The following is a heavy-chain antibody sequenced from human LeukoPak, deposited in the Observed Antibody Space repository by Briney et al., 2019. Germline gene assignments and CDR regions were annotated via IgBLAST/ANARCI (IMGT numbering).Heavy chain of an antibody. Sequence: SETLSLTCTGSVGSISSYYWSWIRQPPGKGLEWIGYIYYSGSTNYNPSLKSRVTISVDTSKNQFSLKLSSVTAADTAVYYCARGVAAMTTVTNYYFDYWGQGTLVTVSS. CDR1: VGSISSYY. V-gene: IGHV4-59*08. CDR3: ARGVAAMTTVTNYYFDY. D-gene: IGHD4-17*01. J-gene: IGHJ4*02. CDR2: IYYSGST.